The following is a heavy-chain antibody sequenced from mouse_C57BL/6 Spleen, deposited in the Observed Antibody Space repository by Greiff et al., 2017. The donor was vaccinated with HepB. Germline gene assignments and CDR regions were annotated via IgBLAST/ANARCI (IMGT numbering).Heavy chain of an antibody. D-gene: IGHD1-1*01. V-gene: IGHV5-17*01. CDR2: ISSGSSTI. CDR3: ARPLLRYGAMDY. CDR1: GFTFSDYG. J-gene: IGHJ4*01. Sequence: EVNVVESGGGLVKPGGSLKLSCAASGFTFSDYGMHWVRQAPEKGLEWVAYISSGSSTIYYADTVKGRFTISRDNAKNTLFRQMTSLRSEDTAMYYCARPLLRYGAMDYWGQGTSVTVSS.